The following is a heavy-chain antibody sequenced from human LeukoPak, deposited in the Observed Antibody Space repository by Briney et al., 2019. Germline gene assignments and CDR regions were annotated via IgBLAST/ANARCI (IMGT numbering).Heavy chain of an antibody. Sequence: ASVKVSCKASGYTFTSYGISWVRQAPGQGLEWMGWISAYNGNTNYAQKLQGRVTVTTDTSTSTAYMELRSLRSDDTAVYYCARARDIVVVPAAHQDAFDIWGQGTMVTVSS. CDR2: ISAYNGNT. J-gene: IGHJ3*02. CDR1: GYTFTSYG. D-gene: IGHD2-2*01. CDR3: ARARDIVVVPAAHQDAFDI. V-gene: IGHV1-18*01.